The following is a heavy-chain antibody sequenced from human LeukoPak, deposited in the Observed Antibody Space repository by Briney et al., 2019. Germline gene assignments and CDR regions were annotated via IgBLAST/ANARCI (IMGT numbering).Heavy chain of an antibody. J-gene: IGHJ4*02. D-gene: IGHD5-18*01. CDR2: INWNGDST. CDR1: GFTFDDYG. V-gene: IGHV3-20*04. CDR3: AREAGYSYNFYFVY. Sequence: GGSLRLSCAASGFTFDDYGMSWVRQAPGKGVEWGSGINWNGDSTGYADSVKGRFTISRDNARNSLYLQTNSLRAEDTALYYCAREAGYSYNFYFVYWGQGTLVTVSS.